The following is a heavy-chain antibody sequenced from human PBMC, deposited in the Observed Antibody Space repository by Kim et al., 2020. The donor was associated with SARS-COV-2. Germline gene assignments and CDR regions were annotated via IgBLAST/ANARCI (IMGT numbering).Heavy chain of an antibody. V-gene: IGHV3-11*01. Sequence: GGSLRLSCAASGFSFSDYYMSWIRQAPGKGLEWVSYISSSGSTIYYADSVKGRFSISRDNTKNSVYLQMNSLRAEDTAVYYCARGGQQRAPLDYWGQGTLVTVSS. D-gene: IGHD6-13*01. CDR3: ARGGQQRAPLDY. CDR2: ISSSGSTI. CDR1: GFSFSDYY. J-gene: IGHJ4*02.